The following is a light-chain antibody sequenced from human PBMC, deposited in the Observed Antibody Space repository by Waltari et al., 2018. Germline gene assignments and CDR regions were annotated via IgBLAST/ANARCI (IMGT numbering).Light chain of an antibody. J-gene: IGKJ3*01. Sequence: AIRMTQSPSSFSASTGDRVTTTCRASQGISSYLAWYQQKPGKAPKLLIYAASTLQSGVPSRFSGSGSGTDFTLTISCLQSEDFATYYCQQYYSYPRLFGPGTKVDIK. V-gene: IGKV1-8*01. CDR1: QGISSY. CDR2: AAS. CDR3: QQYYSYPRL.